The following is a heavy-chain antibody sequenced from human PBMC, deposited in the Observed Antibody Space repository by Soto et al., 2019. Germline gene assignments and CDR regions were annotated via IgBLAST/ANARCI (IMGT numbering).Heavy chain of an antibody. CDR3: ARDHGVRGPAV. CDR2: IWYDGSNK. CDR1: GFTFSSYG. J-gene: IGHJ6*02. V-gene: IGHV3-33*01. Sequence: GGSLRLSCAASGFTFSSYGMHWVRQAPGKGLEWVAVIWYDGSNKYYADSVKGRFTISRDNSKNTLYLQMNSLRAEDTAVYYCARDHGVRGPAVWGQGTTVTVSS. D-gene: IGHD3-10*01.